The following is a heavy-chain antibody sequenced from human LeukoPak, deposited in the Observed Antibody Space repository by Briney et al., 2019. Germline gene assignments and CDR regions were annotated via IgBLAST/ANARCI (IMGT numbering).Heavy chain of an antibody. Sequence: GGSLRLSCAASGFTFSSYGMHWVRQAPVKGLEWVAVIWYDASNPYYADTVKGRFTISRDNSKNTLSLQMNSLRAEDTAVYYCARGGSSWLTDNWFDPWGQGTLVTVSS. D-gene: IGHD6-13*01. CDR3: ARGGSSWLTDNWFDP. CDR1: GFTFSSYG. CDR2: IWYDASNP. V-gene: IGHV3-33*01. J-gene: IGHJ5*02.